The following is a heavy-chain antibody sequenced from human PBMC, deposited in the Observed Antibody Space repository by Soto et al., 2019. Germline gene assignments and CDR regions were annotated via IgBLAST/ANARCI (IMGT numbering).Heavy chain of an antibody. CDR2: ISYRGTP. CDR3: ARVSATGTRWFDP. Sequence: QVQLQESGPGLVKPSQNLSLTCTVSGGSFSSGAYYWSWVRRHPGMGLEWIGYISYRGTPYYNPSLKRRLTISVDASKNQVSLRLSSVTAADTAVDYCARVSATGTRWFDPGGQGTLVTVSS. CDR1: GGSFSSGAYY. V-gene: IGHV4-31*03. J-gene: IGHJ5*02. D-gene: IGHD6-13*01.